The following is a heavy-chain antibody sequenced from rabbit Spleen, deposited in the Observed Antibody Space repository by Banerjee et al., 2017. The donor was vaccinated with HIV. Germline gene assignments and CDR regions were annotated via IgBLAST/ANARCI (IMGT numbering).Heavy chain of an antibody. CDR1: GVSFSGDSFSGDSY. J-gene: IGHJ4*01. CDR2: IDTGSSGFT. CDR3: ARDLVAVIGWNFNL. V-gene: IGHV1S40*01. Sequence: QSLEESGGDLVKPGASLTLTCIASGVSFSGDSFSGDSYMCWVRQAPGKGLEWIVCIDTGSSGFTYFASWAKGRFTISKTSSTTVTLRMTSLTAADTATYFCARDLVAVIGWNFNLWGPGTLVTVS. D-gene: IGHD1-1*01.